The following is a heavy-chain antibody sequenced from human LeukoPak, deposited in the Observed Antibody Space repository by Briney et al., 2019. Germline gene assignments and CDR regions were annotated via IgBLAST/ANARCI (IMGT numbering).Heavy chain of an antibody. D-gene: IGHD3-10*01. J-gene: IGHJ4*02. Sequence: VASVKVSCKASGYTFTSYGISWVRQAPGQGLEWMGWISAYNGNTNYAQKLQGRVTMTTDTSTSTAYMELRSPRSDDTAVYYCARDRPRWGSGSYNGEIWGQGTLVTVSS. CDR3: ARDRPRWGSGSYNGEI. V-gene: IGHV1-18*04. CDR2: ISAYNGNT. CDR1: GYTFTSYG.